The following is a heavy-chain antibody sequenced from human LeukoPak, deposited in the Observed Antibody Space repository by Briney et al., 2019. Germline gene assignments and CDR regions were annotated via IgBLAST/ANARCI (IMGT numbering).Heavy chain of an antibody. CDR3: AKQKTYSSPYYFDC. J-gene: IGHJ4*02. Sequence: GRSLRLSCAASGFTFSSYGMHWVRQAPGKGLEWVAVIWYDGSNKYYVDSVKGRFTISRDNPKNTLYLQMNSLRADDTAVYYCAKQKTYSSPYYFDCWGQGTLVTVSS. V-gene: IGHV3-33*06. D-gene: IGHD6-6*01. CDR1: GFTFSSYG. CDR2: IWYDGSNK.